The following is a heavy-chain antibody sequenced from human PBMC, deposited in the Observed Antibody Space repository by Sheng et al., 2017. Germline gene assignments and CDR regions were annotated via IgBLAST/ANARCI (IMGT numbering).Heavy chain of an antibody. CDR3: AVSHRGYSYGFDY. D-gene: IGHD5-18*01. J-gene: IGHJ4*02. CDR1: GGTFATST. V-gene: IGHV1-69*01. CDR2: IITIFKTV. Sequence: QLQLVQSGAEVKTPGSSVKVSCKASGGTFATSTIAWVRQAPGQGLEWVASIITIFKTVNYAQRFQDRVTMTADESTDSAYMELISLISADTAVYYCAVSHRGYSYGFDYWGQGTLVTV.